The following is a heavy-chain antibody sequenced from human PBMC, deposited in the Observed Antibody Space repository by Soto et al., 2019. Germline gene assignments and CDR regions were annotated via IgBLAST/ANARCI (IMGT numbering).Heavy chain of an antibody. V-gene: IGHV3-15*01. CDR1: GFTFSNAW. Sequence: GGSLRLSCTASGFTFSNAWMSWVRQAPGKGLEWVGRIKRKTDGGTTDYAAPVKGRFTISRDDSKNTLYLLMNSLKTEDTAVYYCTTGLYGSGSSGGMDVWGQGTTVTVS. D-gene: IGHD3-10*01. J-gene: IGHJ6*02. CDR3: TTGLYGSGSSGGMDV. CDR2: IKRKTDGGTT.